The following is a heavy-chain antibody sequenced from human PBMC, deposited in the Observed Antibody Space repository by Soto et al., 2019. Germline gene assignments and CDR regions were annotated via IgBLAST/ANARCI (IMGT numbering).Heavy chain of an antibody. CDR3: ATYCSGNACHSGISY. V-gene: IGHV3-21*01. J-gene: IGHJ4*01. CDR1: GCTFRSYS. CDR2: ISSESSYI. D-gene: IGHD2-15*01. Sequence: GASLWLSCAASGCTFRSYSMNWVRQAPGKGLEWVSSISSESSYIYYADSVKGRFTISRDNAKNSLYLQMNSLRAEDTAVYYCATYCSGNACHSGISYWGQGTLVTVSS.